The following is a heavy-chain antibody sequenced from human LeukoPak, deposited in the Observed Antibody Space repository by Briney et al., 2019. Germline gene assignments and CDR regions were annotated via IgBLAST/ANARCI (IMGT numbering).Heavy chain of an antibody. CDR3: ARGGWWYFDY. V-gene: IGHV4-59*10. CDR1: GGSFSGYY. D-gene: IGHD6-19*01. CDR2: IYTSGST. J-gene: IGHJ4*02. Sequence: SETLSLTCAVYGGSFSGYYWSWIRQPAGKGLEWIGRIYTSGSTNYNPSLKSRVTISVDTSKNQFSLKLSSVTAADTAVYYCARGGWWYFDYWGQGTLVTVSS.